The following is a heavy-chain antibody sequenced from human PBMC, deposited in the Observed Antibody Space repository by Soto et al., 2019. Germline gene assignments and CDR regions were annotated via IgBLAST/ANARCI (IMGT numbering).Heavy chain of an antibody. CDR1: GFTFDDYA. Sequence: GGSLRLSCAASGFTFDDYAMHWFRQAPGKGLEGVSGISWNSGSIGYADSVKGRFTISRDNAKNSLYLQMNSLRAEDTALYYCAKDGSKGVYDILTGSAYYMDVWGKGTTVTVSS. CDR2: ISWNSGSI. CDR3: AKDGSKGVYDILTGSAYYMDV. V-gene: IGHV3-9*01. D-gene: IGHD3-9*01. J-gene: IGHJ6*03.